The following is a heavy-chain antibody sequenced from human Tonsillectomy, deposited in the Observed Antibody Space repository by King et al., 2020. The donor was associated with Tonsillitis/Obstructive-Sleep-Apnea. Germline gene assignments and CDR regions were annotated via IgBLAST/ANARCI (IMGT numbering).Heavy chain of an antibody. CDR1: GFTFSSYW. J-gene: IGHJ3*02. CDR2: TNSDGSST. D-gene: IGHD3-3*02. V-gene: IGHV3-74*01. Sequence: VQLVESGGGLVQPGGSLRLSCAASGFTFSSYWMHWVRQAPGKGLVWVSRTNSDGSSTSHADSVRGRFTISRVNAKNTLYLQMNRLRAEDTAVYYCARDIFADAFDIWGQGTMVTVSS. CDR3: ARDIFADAFDI.